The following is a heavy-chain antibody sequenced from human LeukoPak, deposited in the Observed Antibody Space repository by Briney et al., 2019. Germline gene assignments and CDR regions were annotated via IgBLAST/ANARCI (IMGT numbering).Heavy chain of an antibody. J-gene: IGHJ4*02. CDR3: ARDQRGYSYGNFDY. CDR2: IWYDGSNK. V-gene: IGHV3-33*01. Sequence: GGSLRLSCAAYGFTFSSYGMHWVRQAPGKGLEWVAVIWYDGSNKCYADSVKGRFTISRDNSKNTLYLQMNSLRAEDTAVYYCARDQRGYSYGNFDYWGQGTLVTVSS. CDR1: GFTFSSYG. D-gene: IGHD5-18*01.